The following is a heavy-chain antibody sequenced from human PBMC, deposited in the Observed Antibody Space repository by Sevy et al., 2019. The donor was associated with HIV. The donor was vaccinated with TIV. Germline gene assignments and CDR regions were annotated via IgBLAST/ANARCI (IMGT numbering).Heavy chain of an antibody. CDR1: GFIFNSYA. CDR2: ISGSGGST. J-gene: IGHJ4*02. V-gene: IGHV3-23*01. D-gene: IGHD1-1*01. CDR3: RQAGTPTAFGY. Sequence: GGSLRLSCAASGFIFNSYAMNWVRQAPGKGLEWVSSISGSGGSTYYADSVKGRVTISRDNFRRMVDLQMNSLRAEDTAIYYSRQAGTPTAFGYWGQGTLVTVSS.